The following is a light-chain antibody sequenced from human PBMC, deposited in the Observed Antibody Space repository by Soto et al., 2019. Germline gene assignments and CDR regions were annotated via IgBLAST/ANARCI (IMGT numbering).Light chain of an antibody. CDR2: GAS. J-gene: IGKJ5*01. V-gene: IGKV3-15*01. Sequence: IQMPKSLATLSVSPGERDSLSRSASRTVSTNLAWYQQKPGQAPRLLIYGASTRATGIPTRFSGSGSETEFALTISGLLSEDSAVYYCQQYNNGPPNTVGQGTRLDIK. CDR1: RTVSTN. CDR3: QQYNNGPPNT.